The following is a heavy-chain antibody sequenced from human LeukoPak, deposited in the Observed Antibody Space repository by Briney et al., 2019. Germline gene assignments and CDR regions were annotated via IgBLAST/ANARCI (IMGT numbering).Heavy chain of an antibody. CDR1: GYAFTTYG. CDR2: ISVYNGHT. D-gene: IGHD2-15*01. Sequence: ASVKVSCKASGYAFTTYGISWVRQAPGQGLEWVGGISVYNGHTNYAQKLQGRVTMTTDTSTNTAYMELRSLRSDDTAVYYCVRGDCSGVSCYLPEYFRHWGQGTLVTVSS. CDR3: VRGDCSGVSCYLPEYFRH. J-gene: IGHJ1*01. V-gene: IGHV1-18*01.